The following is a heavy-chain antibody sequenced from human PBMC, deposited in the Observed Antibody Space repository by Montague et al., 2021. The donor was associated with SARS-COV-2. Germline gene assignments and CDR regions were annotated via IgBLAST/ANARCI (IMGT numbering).Heavy chain of an antibody. J-gene: IGHJ3*02. V-gene: IGHV4-39*01. Sequence: SETLSLTCTVSGGSISSSSYYWGWIRQPPGKGLEWIGSIYYSGSTYYNPSLKSRVTISVDTSKNQFSLKLSSVTAADTAVYYCASPTYYYDSSGSDAFDIWGLGIMVAVSS. CDR3: ASPTYYYDSSGSDAFDI. CDR2: IYYSGST. D-gene: IGHD3-22*01. CDR1: GGSISSSSYY.